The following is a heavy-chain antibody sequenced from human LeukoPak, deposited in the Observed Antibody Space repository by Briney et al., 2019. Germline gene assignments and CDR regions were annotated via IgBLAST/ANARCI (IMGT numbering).Heavy chain of an antibody. CDR1: GGSISSGDYY. V-gene: IGHV4-30-4*01. J-gene: IGHJ4*02. Sequence: SETLSLTCTVSGGSISSGDYYWSWIRQPPGKGLEWIGYIYYSGSTYYNPSLKSRVTISVDTSKNQFSLKLSSVTAADTAVYYCARGYSSSWIPRYFDYWGQGTLVTVSS. CDR2: IYYSGST. CDR3: ARGYSSSWIPRYFDY. D-gene: IGHD6-13*01.